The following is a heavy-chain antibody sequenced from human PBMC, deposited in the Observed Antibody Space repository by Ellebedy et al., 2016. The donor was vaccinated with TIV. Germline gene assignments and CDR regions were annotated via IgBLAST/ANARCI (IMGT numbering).Heavy chain of an antibody. Sequence: GESLKISCAASGFTFSNFAMHWVRQAPGKGLERLSVISAGGDNTYNADSVKGRFTITRDNSKNTLFLQMNRLRTEDTAVYYCAKGSSSGFNYDRVGFQYWGQGTLVTVSS. CDR3: AKGSSSGFNYDRVGFQY. CDR1: GFTFSNFA. V-gene: IGHV3-23*01. J-gene: IGHJ4*02. CDR2: ISAGGDNT. D-gene: IGHD3-22*01.